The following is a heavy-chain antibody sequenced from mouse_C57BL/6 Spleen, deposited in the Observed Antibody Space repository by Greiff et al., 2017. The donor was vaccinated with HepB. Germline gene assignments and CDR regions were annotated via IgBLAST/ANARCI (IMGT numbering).Heavy chain of an antibody. J-gene: IGHJ2*01. CDR2: ISYDGSN. V-gene: IGHV3-6*01. CDR1: GYSITSGYY. Sequence: EVQLQESGPGLVKPSQSLSLTCSVTGYSITSGYYWNWIRQFPGNKLEWMGYISYDGSNNYNPSLKNRISITRDTSKNQFFLKLNSVTTEDTATYYCARDYYDYGGGGFDYWGQGTTLTVSS. CDR3: ARDYYDYGGGGFDY. D-gene: IGHD2-4*01.